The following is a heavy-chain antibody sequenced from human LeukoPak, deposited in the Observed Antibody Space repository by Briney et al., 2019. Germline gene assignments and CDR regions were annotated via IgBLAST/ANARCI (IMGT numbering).Heavy chain of an antibody. CDR2: IYTSGST. V-gene: IGHV4-4*07. Sequence: SETLSLTCTVSGGSISSYYWSWIRQPAGKGLEWIGRIYTSGSTNYNPSLKSRVTMSVDTSKNQFSLKLSSVTAADTAVYYRARAPSETYYYGSGSPYYYYYGMDVWGQGTTVTVSS. CDR1: GGSISSYY. D-gene: IGHD3-10*01. J-gene: IGHJ6*02. CDR3: ARAPSETYYYGSGSPYYYYYGMDV.